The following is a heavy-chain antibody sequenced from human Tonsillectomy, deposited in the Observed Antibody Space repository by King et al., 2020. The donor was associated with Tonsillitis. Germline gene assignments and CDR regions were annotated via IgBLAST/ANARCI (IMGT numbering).Heavy chain of an antibody. V-gene: IGHV3-30*18. J-gene: IGHJ6*02. Sequence: VQLVESGGGVVQPGRSLRLSCAASGFTFSRYGMHWVRQAPGKGLEWVAVTSYDGSNKFYADSVKGRFSISRDNTKNTLYLQMSSLRAEDTALYYCAKDPRMADFWGGYYIHYVMDVWGQGTTVTVSS. CDR1: GFTFSRYG. D-gene: IGHD3-3*01. CDR2: TSYDGSNK. CDR3: AKDPRMADFWGGYYIHYVMDV.